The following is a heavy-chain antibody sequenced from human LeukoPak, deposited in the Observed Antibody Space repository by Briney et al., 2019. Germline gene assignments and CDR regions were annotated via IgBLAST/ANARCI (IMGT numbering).Heavy chain of an antibody. D-gene: IGHD1-26*01. CDR1: GFTVSNNY. CDR2: IYSSGST. CDR3: ARGGDRVGTSRSAFDI. V-gene: IGHV3-53*01. Sequence: GGSLRLSCAASGFTVSNNYMSWVRQAPGKGLEWVSLIYSSGSTDCADSVKGRFTISRDNSKNTLYLQMNSLRDEDTAVYYCARGGDRVGTSRSAFDIWGQGTTVTVSS. J-gene: IGHJ3*02.